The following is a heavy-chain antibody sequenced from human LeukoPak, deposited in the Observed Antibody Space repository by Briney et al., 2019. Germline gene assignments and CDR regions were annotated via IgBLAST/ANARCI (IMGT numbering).Heavy chain of an antibody. Sequence: PSETLSLACTVSGGSISNYYWSWIRQPPGKGLEWIGYIYYSGSTKYNPSLKSRVTISVDTSKNQFSLRLSSVTAADTAVYYCARDWGVSARPGYMDVWGKGTTVTVSS. CDR2: IYYSGST. J-gene: IGHJ6*03. D-gene: IGHD6-6*01. CDR1: GGSISNYY. V-gene: IGHV4-59*01. CDR3: ARDWGVSARPGYMDV.